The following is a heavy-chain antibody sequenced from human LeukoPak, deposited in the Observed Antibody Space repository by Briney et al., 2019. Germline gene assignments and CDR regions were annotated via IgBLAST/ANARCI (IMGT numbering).Heavy chain of an antibody. D-gene: IGHD3/OR15-3a*01. CDR3: ARRRTGDYFDY. J-gene: IGHJ4*02. CDR2: IDWYDDK. V-gene: IGHV2-70*11. CDR1: GVSLTTSGMC. Sequence: SGPALVKPTHTLTLTCTFSGVSLTTSGMCVTWIRQLPGKALEWLARIDWYDDKYYSTSLKTRLTISKDTSKNQVVLTMTNMDPVDTATYYCARRRTGDYFDYWGQGTLVTVSS.